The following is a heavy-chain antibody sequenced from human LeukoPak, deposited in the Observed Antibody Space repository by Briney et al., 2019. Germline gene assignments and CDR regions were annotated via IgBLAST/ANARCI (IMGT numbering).Heavy chain of an antibody. D-gene: IGHD6-13*01. CDR1: GGAFSGYY. CDR2: INHSGST. J-gene: IGHJ4*02. CDR3: ARGSDTAAGLY. V-gene: IGHV4-34*01. Sequence: SETLSLTCAVYGGAFSGYYWSWIRQPPGKGLEWIGEINHSGSTNYNPSLKSRVSISVDSSKNQFSLKVSSVTAADTAVYYCARGSDTAAGLYWGQGTLVTVSS.